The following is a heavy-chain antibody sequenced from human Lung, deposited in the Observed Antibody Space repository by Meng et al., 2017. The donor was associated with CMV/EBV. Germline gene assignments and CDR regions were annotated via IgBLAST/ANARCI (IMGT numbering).Heavy chain of an antibody. V-gene: IGHV1-2*02. CDR2: ISPNNGGT. J-gene: IGHJ3*02. CDR3: ASKLYYDFWSAYRGAEGVDPFNI. D-gene: IGHD3-3*01. CDR1: GYTFTDYR. Sequence: ASVKVSXKASGYTFTDYRMHWVRQAPGQGLEWMGWISPNNGGTNYVQKFQGRVTMTRDTSISTAYLELNRLTYADTAVYYCASKLYYDFWSAYRGAEGVDPFNIWGQGTXVTGSS.